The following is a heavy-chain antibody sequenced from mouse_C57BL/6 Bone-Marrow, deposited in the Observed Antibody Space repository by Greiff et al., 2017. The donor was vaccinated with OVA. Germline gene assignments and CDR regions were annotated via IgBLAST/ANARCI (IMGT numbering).Heavy chain of an antibody. CDR1: GYDFSNSW. J-gene: IGHJ1*03. CDR2: IYPGDGDT. Sequence: QVQLQQSGPELVKPGASVKISCKASGYDFSNSWMHWVKQRPGKGLEWIGRIYPGDGDTKYNGKFKGKATLTADKSSNTAYMQLSSLTSEDSAVYFCARRLLRPYWYFDVWGTGTTVTVSS. D-gene: IGHD2-3*01. CDR3: ARRLLRPYWYFDV. V-gene: IGHV1-82*01.